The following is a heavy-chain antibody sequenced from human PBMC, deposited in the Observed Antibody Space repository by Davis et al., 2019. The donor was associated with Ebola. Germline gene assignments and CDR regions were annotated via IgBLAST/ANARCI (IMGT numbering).Heavy chain of an antibody. J-gene: IGHJ5*02. CDR3: AKGIIAVGGSGWFDP. D-gene: IGHD6-19*01. CDR2: KRYVGRNE. CDR1: GFTLSVYS. V-gene: IGHV3-30*02. Sequence: GGSLRLSCAASGFTLSVYSIHWVRQAPGKGLEWVAFKRYVGRNEYYADSVKGRFTISSDHSKNTLYLQMNSLRTEDTAVYYCAKGIIAVGGSGWFDPWGQGTLVIVSS.